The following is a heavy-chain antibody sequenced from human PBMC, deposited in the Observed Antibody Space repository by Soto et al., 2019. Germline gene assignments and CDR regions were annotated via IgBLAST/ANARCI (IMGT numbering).Heavy chain of an antibody. D-gene: IGHD2-2*01. CDR3: AREKGYCSSTSCSDWFDP. J-gene: IGHJ5*02. Sequence: PSETLSLTCAVYGGSFSGYYWSWIRQPPGKGLEWIGEINHSGSTNYNPSLKSRVTISVDTSKNQFSLKLSSVTAADTAVYYCAREKGYCSSTSCSDWFDPWGQGTLVTVSS. V-gene: IGHV4-34*01. CDR2: INHSGST. CDR1: GGSFSGYY.